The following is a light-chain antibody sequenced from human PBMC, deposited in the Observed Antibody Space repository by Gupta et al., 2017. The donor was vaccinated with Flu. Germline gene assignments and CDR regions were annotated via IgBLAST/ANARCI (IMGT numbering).Light chain of an antibody. V-gene: IGKV2-30*01. CDR2: LVS. CDR1: QSLVYSDGNTV. J-gene: IGKJ1*01. Sequence: EVVMTQSRLSLPVALGQPASISCRASQSLVYSDGNTVLHWFQQRPGQSPRRLIYLVSHRDSGLPDRFTGSGSGTDFTLKMISGEAEAVGVYFCMQWSPWAWTFGQETKVKIK. CDR3: MQWSPWAWT.